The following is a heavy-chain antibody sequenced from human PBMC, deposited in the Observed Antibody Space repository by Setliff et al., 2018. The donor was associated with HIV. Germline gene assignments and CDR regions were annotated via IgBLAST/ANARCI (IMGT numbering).Heavy chain of an antibody. Sequence: ASVKVSCKASGNTFTKYYMHWVRQAPGQGLERMEILNPSGSTVSAQKFRGRVTMTRDTSTNTVYMVLSGLRSEDTALDYCVLDLPGPALTSGWMKTWFDPWGQGTLVTVSS. J-gene: IGHJ5*02. D-gene: IGHD2-2*01. CDR2: LNPSGST. CDR3: VLDLPGPALTSGWMKTWFDP. CDR1: GNTFTKYY. V-gene: IGHV1-46*01.